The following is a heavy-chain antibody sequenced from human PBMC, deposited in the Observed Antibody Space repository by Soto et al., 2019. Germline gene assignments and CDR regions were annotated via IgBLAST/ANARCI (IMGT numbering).Heavy chain of an antibody. Sequence: QVQLVQSGAEVKKPGASVKVSCKASGYTFTSYDITWVRQATGQGLEWMGWMNPNSGNTGYAQKFQGRVTMTRNTSISSAYMERSSLRSDDTAVYYCARAGYCSGGSCYYFIAYWGQGTLFTVSS. J-gene: IGHJ4*02. CDR3: ARAGYCSGGSCYYFIAY. D-gene: IGHD2-15*01. CDR2: MNPNSGNT. V-gene: IGHV1-8*01. CDR1: GYTFTSYD.